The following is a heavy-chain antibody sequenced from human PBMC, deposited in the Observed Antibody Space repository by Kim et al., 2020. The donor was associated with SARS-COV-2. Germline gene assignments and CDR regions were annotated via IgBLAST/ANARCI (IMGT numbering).Heavy chain of an antibody. Sequence: ASVKVSCKASGYTFTSYGISWVRQAPGQGLEWMVWISAYNGNTNYAQKLQGRVTMTTDTSTSTAYMELRSLRSDDTAVYYCARGGSRVTMIVVVMADAFDIWGQGTMVTVSS. V-gene: IGHV1-18*01. CDR1: GYTFTSYG. CDR2: ISAYNGNT. D-gene: IGHD3-22*01. CDR3: ARGGSRVTMIVVVMADAFDI. J-gene: IGHJ3*02.